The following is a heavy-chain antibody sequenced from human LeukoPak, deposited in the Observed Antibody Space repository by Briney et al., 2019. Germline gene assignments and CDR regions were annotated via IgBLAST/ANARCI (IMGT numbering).Heavy chain of an antibody. Sequence: GGSLRLSCAASGFTVDSNHLSWVRQAPGKGLEWVSTIYTGGNTYYAASVKGRFTISRDFSKNTVFLHMNSLRAEDTAMYYCVRGDDSGYYDYFDYWGQGALVTVSS. CDR3: VRGDDSGYYDYFDY. CDR1: GFTVDSNH. J-gene: IGHJ4*02. CDR2: IYTGGNT. D-gene: IGHD5-12*01. V-gene: IGHV3-53*01.